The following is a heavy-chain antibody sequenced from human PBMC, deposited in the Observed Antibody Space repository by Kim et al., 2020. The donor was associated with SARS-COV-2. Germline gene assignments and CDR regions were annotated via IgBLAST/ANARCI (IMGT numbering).Heavy chain of an antibody. Sequence: GGSLRLSCAASGFTFSSYSMNWVRQAPGKGLEWVSYISSSSSTIYYADSVKGRFTISRDNAKNSLYLQMNSLRAEDTAVYYCARELEAGSSGWDAYYFDYWGQGTLVTVSS. J-gene: IGHJ4*02. V-gene: IGHV3-48*04. D-gene: IGHD6-19*01. CDR2: ISSSSSTI. CDR1: GFTFSSYS. CDR3: ARELEAGSSGWDAYYFDY.